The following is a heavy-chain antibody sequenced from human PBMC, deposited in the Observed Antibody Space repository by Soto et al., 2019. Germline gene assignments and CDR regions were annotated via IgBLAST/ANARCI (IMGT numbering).Heavy chain of an antibody. Sequence: AGGSLRLSCAASGFTFSSYEMNWVRQAPGKGLEWVSYISSSGSTIYYADSVKGRFTISRDNAKNSLYLQMNSLRAEDTAVYYCARLGYCSGGSCYPYYYYYYGMDVWGQGTTVTVSS. D-gene: IGHD2-15*01. CDR3: ARLGYCSGGSCYPYYYYYYGMDV. V-gene: IGHV3-48*03. J-gene: IGHJ6*02. CDR1: GFTFSSYE. CDR2: ISSSGSTI.